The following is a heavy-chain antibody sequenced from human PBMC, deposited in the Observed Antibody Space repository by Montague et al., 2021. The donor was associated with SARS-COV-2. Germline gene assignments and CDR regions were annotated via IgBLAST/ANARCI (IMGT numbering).Heavy chain of an antibody. V-gene: IGHV2-70*11. D-gene: IGHD4-23*01. CDR1: GFSLITSGMC. J-gene: IGHJ4*02. CDR2: IVWDDDK. CDR3: ARTYYGGRPFDY. Sequence: PALVKPTQTLTLTCTSSGFSLITSGMCVSWIRQPPGKALEWLARIVWDDDKYYSTSLKTRHTISKDTTKNQVVLTMTNTDPVDTATYYCARTYYGGRPFDYWGQGTLVTVSS.